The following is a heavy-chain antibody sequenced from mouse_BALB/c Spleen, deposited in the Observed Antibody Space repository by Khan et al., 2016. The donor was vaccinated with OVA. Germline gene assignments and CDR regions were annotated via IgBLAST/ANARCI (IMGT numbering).Heavy chain of an antibody. CDR3: TRRNWDVAWFAY. J-gene: IGHJ3*01. CDR2: IYPGNTDT. CDR1: GYTFTSYW. V-gene: IGHV1-5*01. Sequence: EVQLQQSGTVLARPGASVKMSCKASGYTFTSYWMHWVKQRPGQGLEWIGDIYPGNTDTNYNQKFKGKAKLTAVTSTSTAYMEISSLTNEDSAVYYWTRRNWDVAWFAYWGQGTLVTVSA. D-gene: IGHD4-1*01.